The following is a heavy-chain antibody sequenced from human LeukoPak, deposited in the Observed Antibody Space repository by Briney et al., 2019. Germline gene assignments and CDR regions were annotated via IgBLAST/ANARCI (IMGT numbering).Heavy chain of an antibody. CDR3: ARDELKGRFLD. D-gene: IGHD3-3*01. J-gene: IGHJ4*02. CDR2: IYSGGSGGDT. Sequence: GGPLRLSCAASGFTVSSNYMFWVRQPPGKGLEWVSVIYSGGSGGDTYYADSVKGRFTISRDNSKNTLYLQMNSLRAEDTAVYYCARDELKGRFLDWGQGTLVTVSS. V-gene: IGHV3-53*01. CDR1: GFTVSSNY.